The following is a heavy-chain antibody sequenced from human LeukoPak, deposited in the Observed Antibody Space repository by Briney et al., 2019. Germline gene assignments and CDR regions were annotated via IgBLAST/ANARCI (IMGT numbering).Heavy chain of an antibody. CDR2: IKQDGSEK. CDR3: ARESIRRISMRAKGYFDY. V-gene: IGHV3-7*03. J-gene: IGHJ4*02. Sequence: GGTLRLSCAGSGFVYTAFWMSWVRQVPGKGLEWVANIKQDGSEKYYVDSVNGRFTISRDNAKNTLFLQMDNMRADYTAIYYCARESIRRISMRAKGYFDYWGRGTRVTVSS. CDR1: GFVYTAFW. D-gene: IGHD3-22*01.